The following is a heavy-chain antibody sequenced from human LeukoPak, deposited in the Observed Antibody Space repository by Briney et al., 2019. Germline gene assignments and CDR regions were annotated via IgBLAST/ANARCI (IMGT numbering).Heavy chain of an antibody. CDR3: VRSSLGYYYGMDV. J-gene: IGHJ6*02. Sequence: ASVKVSCKASGYTFTSYAMHWVRQAPGQRLEWMGWINAGDGNTKYSQKFQGRVTITRDTSASTAYMELSSLRSEDTAVYYCVRSSLGYYYGMDVWGQGTTVTVSS. CDR1: GYTFTSYA. CDR2: INAGDGNT. V-gene: IGHV1-3*01.